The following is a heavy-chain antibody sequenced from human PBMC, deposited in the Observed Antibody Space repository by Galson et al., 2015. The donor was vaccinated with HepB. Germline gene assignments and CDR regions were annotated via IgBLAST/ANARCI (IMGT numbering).Heavy chain of an antibody. CDR2: IFSKDEK. CDR3: ARIVFKTVTTLLYYYGMDV. Sequence: PALVKPTQPLTLTCTVSGVSLSNARMGVSWIRQPPGKALEWLAHIFSKDEKSPSTSLKSRLTIHKDTSKSQVVLTMTNMEPVDTATYYCARIVFKTVTTLLYYYGMDVWGQGTTVTVSS. J-gene: IGHJ6*02. CDR1: GVSLSNARMG. D-gene: IGHD4-17*01. V-gene: IGHV2-26*01.